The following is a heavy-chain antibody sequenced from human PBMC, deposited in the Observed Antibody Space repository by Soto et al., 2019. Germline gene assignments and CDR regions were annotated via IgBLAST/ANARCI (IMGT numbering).Heavy chain of an antibody. V-gene: IGHV4-59*01. CDR3: ARSHSYDFWSGYYDY. Sequence: QVQLQESGPGLVKPSETLSLTCTVSGGSISSYYWSWIRQPPGKGLEWIGYIYYSGSTNYNPSLKSRVTISVDTSKNQFSLKLSSVTAADTAVYYCARSHSYDFWSGYYDYWGQGTLFTVSS. CDR1: GGSISSYY. CDR2: IYYSGST. J-gene: IGHJ4*02. D-gene: IGHD3-3*01.